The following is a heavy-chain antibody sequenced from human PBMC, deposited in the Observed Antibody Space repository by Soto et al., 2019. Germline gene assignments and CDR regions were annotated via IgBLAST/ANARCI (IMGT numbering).Heavy chain of an antibody. CDR1: GYSFTSYD. CDR3: ARGSRVLDPP. J-gene: IGHJ5*02. CDR2: MNPNSGNT. Sequence: QVQLVQSGAEVKEPGASVKVSCKASGYSFTSYDINWVRQATGQGLEWMGWMNPNSGNTGYAQKFQGRLTMTRNTSLNTAYMELSSLRSEDTAVYYCARGSRVLDPPWGQGTLVTVSS. V-gene: IGHV1-8*01.